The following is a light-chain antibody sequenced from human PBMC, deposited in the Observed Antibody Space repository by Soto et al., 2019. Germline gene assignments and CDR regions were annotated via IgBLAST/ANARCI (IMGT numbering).Light chain of an antibody. CDR1: SGHINYA. CDR3: QTWGTGIGV. Sequence: QAVVTQSPSASASLGASVKLTCTLSSGHINYAIAWHQQQPEKGPRYLMKLNSDGSHSKGDGIPDRFSGSSSGAERYLTISRLQSEDEADYYCQTWGTGIGVFGGGTKLTVL. CDR2: LNSDGSH. V-gene: IGLV4-69*01. J-gene: IGLJ3*02.